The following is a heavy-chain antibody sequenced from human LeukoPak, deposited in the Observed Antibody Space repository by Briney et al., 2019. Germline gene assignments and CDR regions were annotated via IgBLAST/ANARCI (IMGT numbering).Heavy chain of an antibody. CDR1: GFTFSSYS. CDR3: ANEIRPNDY. J-gene: IGHJ4*02. Sequence: PGGSLRLSCAASGFTFSSYSMNWVRQAPGKGLEWVSAISISGTKTYYADSVKGRFTISRDNSKNTLYLQMNSLRVEDTAVYYCANEIRPNDYWGQGTLVTVSS. CDR2: ISISGTKT. V-gene: IGHV3-23*01.